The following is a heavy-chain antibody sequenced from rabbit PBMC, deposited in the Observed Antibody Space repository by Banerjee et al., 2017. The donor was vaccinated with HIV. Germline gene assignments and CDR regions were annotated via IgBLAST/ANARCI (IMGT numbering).Heavy chain of an antibody. D-gene: IGHD1-1*01. Sequence: QSLEESGGDLVKPVASLTLTCKASGFTLCNYWICWVRQAPGKGLEWSACIYTGDGNTHCASWAKGRFTISKPSSTVDLKITSLTVADPAPYFCARELGDYYGMDLWGPGTLVTVS. CDR3: ARELGDYYGMDL. J-gene: IGHJ6*01. CDR2: IYTGDGNT. V-gene: IGHV1S40*01. CDR1: GFTLCNYW.